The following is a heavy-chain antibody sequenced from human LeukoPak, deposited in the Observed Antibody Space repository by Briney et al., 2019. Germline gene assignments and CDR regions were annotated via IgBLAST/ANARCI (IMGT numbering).Heavy chain of an antibody. D-gene: IGHD3-10*01. CDR2: IYYSGST. CDR3: AGQPILWFGEGASDFDY. CDR1: GGSISSSSYY. V-gene: IGHV4-39*01. J-gene: IGHJ4*02. Sequence: SETLSLTCTVSGGSISSSSYYWGWIRQPPGKGLEWIGSIYYSGSTYYNPSLKSRVTISVDTSKNQFSLKLSSVTAADTAVYYCAGQPILWFGEGASDFDYWGQGTLVTVSS.